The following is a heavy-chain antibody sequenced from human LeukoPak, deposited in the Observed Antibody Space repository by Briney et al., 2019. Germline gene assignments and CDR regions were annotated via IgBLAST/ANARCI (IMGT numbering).Heavy chain of an antibody. CDR2: INPNSGGT. J-gene: IGHJ3*02. CDR1: GYTFTGYY. Sequence: ASVKVSCKASGYTFTGYYMHWVRQAPGQGLEWMGWINPNSGGTNYAQKFQGRVTTTRDTSISTAYMELSRLRSDDTAVYYCARAYSSSSVAFDIWGQGTMVTVSS. V-gene: IGHV1-2*02. CDR3: ARAYSSSSVAFDI. D-gene: IGHD6-6*01.